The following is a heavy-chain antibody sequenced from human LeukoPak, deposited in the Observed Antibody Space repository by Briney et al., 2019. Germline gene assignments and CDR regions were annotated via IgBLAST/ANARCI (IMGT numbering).Heavy chain of an antibody. J-gene: IGHJ4*02. CDR1: GYTFPSYY. Sequence: ASVKVSCKASGYTFPSYYMHWVRQAPGQGLEWMGIINPSGGSTSYAQKFQGRVTMTRDTSTSTVYMELSSLRSEDTAVYYCARIDPAAYFDYWGQGTLVTVSS. V-gene: IGHV1-46*03. D-gene: IGHD6-13*01. CDR2: INPSGGST. CDR3: ARIDPAAYFDY.